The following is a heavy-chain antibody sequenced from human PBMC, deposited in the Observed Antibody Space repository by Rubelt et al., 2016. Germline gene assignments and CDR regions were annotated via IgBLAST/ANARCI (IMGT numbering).Heavy chain of an antibody. J-gene: IGHJ5*02. D-gene: IGHD6-13*01. CDR1: GGSFSGYY. V-gene: IGHV4-34*01. CDR3: ARGLARAAAAPRRLWFDP. CDR2: INHSGST. Sequence: QVQLQQWGAGLLKPSETLSLTCAVYGGSFSGYYWSWIRQPPGKGLEWIGEINHSGSTNYNPSLKSRVTISLDTSTNQFSRKRSSVTAADTAGYYCARGLARAAAAPRRLWFDPWGQGTLVTVSS.